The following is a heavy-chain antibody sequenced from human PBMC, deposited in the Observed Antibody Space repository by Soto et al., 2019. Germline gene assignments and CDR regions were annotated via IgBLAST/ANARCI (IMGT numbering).Heavy chain of an antibody. J-gene: IGHJ1*01. Sequence: SETLSLTCTVSGGSISSGGYYWSWIRQHPGKGLEWIGYINYSGSTYYNPSLKSRVTISVDTSKNQFSLKLSSVTAADTAVYYCSIYDRTGTSGFQPWGQATLVTVS. CDR3: SIYDRTGTSGFQP. CDR1: GGSISSGGYY. D-gene: IGHD3-22*01. CDR2: INYSGST. V-gene: IGHV4-31*03.